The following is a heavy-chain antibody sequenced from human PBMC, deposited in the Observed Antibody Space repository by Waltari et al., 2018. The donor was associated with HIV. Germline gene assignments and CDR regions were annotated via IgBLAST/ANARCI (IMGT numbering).Heavy chain of an antibody. CDR2: VNHVGRT. Sequence: QVHLEQWGTGLLRPSETLSLTCAVYGGSFSGYYWSWILQSPGGGLEWLGEVNHVGRTKSSPSRTVQVTVSVDTSKNQFSLTMRSVTAADTAVYYCARDSAPGLAVDDDDGEFFYYGLDVWGQGTTVTVSS. D-gene: IGHD6-19*01. CDR3: ARDSAPGLAVDDDDGEFFYYGLDV. J-gene: IGHJ6*01. V-gene: IGHV4-34*01. CDR1: GGSFSGYY.